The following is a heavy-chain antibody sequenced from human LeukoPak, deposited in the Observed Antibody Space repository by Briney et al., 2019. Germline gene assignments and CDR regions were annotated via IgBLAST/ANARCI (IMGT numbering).Heavy chain of an antibody. D-gene: IGHD2-15*01. CDR1: GVNFSSFA. V-gene: IGHV3-23*01. CDR2: ISGSDGGT. J-gene: IGHJ4*02. CDR3: AKGSLSYCSGRCYYFDY. Sequence: PGGSLRLSCAASGVNFSSFAMSWVRQAPGKGLEWVSGISGSDGGTYNADSVKGRFTISRDNSKNTLYLQMNSLRAEDAAVYYCAKGSLSYCSGRCYYFDYWGQGTLVTVSS.